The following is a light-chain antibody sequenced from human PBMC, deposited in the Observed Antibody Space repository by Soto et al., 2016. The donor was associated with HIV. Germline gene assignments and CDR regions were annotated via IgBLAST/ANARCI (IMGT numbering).Light chain of an antibody. Sequence: DIQMTQSPSTLSASVGDRVTTTCRASQSVSSWLAWYQQKPGKAPNLLIYKASSLESGVPSRFSGSGSGTEFALTISSLQPDDFATYYCQQYNLYPLTFGGGTKVEIK. CDR1: QSVSSW. CDR2: KAS. V-gene: IGKV1-5*03. CDR3: QQYNLYPLT. J-gene: IGKJ4*01.